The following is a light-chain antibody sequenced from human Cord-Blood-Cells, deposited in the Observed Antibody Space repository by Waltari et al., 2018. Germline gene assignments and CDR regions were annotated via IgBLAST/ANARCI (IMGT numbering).Light chain of an antibody. CDR2: LGS. Sequence: DIVMTQMPLSLLVPPVEPASITCRSSQSLLHSNGYDYLDWYLQKPGQSPQLLIYLGSNRASGVPDRFSGSGSGTDFTLKISRVEAEDVGVYYCMQALQTLTFGQGTRLEIK. J-gene: IGKJ5*01. CDR3: MQALQTLT. V-gene: IGKV2-28*01. CDR1: QSLLHSNGYDY.